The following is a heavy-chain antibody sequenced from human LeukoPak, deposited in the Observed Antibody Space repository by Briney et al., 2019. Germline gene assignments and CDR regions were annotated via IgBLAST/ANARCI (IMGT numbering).Heavy chain of an antibody. Sequence: SETLSLTCTVSGGSISSSYYWGWTRQPPGKGLEWIGGTYYSGSTYYTPSLKSRVTISIDTSKNQLSLKLTSVTAADTAVYYCARTGYSTGWDRFSFVYWGQGTLVTVSS. CDR3: ARTGYSTGWDRFSFVY. CDR2: TYYSGST. V-gene: IGHV4-39*01. D-gene: IGHD6-19*01. J-gene: IGHJ4*02. CDR1: GGSISSSYY.